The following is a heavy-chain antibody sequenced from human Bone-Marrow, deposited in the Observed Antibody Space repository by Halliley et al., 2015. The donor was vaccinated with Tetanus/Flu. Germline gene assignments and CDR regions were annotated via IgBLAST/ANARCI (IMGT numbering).Heavy chain of an antibody. CDR2: IYPDGTT. D-gene: IGHD3-3*01. V-gene: IGHV3-66*01. CDR3: ARDLLFGAPSPHFYGMDV. Sequence: SIIYPDGTTYYADSVKGRFTISRDNSQTTYLQMTTLRGEDTAVYFCARDLLFGAPSPHFYGMDVWGPGTRVTVSS. J-gene: IGHJ6*02.